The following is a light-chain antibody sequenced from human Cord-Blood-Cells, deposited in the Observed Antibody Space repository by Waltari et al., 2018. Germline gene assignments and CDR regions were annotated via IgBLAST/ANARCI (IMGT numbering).Light chain of an antibody. V-gene: IGKV3-20*01. CDR2: GAS. Sequence: EIVLTPPPGTLSLSPGARATLSCRASQSVSSSYLAWYQQKPGQAPRLLIYGASSRATGIPDRFSGSGSGTDFTLTISRLEPEDFAVYYCQQYGSSPPITFGQGTRLEIK. CDR1: QSVSSSY. J-gene: IGKJ5*01. CDR3: QQYGSSPPIT.